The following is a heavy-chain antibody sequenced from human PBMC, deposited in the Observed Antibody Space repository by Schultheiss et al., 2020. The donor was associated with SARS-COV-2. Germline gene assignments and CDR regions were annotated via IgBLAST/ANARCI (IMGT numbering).Heavy chain of an antibody. V-gene: IGHV3-7*01. J-gene: IGHJ4*02. Sequence: GGSLRLSCADSGFTFSSYWMSWVRQAPGKGLEWVANIKQDGSEKYYVDSVKGRFTISRDNAKNSLYLQMNSLRAEDTAVYYCARDLWYYGNYDGAYFDYWGQGTLVTVSS. CDR2: IKQDGSEK. CDR1: GFTFSSYW. D-gene: IGHD4-11*01. CDR3: ARDLWYYGNYDGAYFDY.